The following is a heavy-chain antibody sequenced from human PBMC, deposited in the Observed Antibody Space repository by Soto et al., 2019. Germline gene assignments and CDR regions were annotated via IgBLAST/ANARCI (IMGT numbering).Heavy chain of an antibody. Sequence: GESLKISCKGSGYSFTNYWIAWVRQMPGKGLEYMGIIYPSDSDTRYSPSFQGQVTISADKSISTAYLQWSSLKASDTAIYYCARHGFYGDYSSNYFDPWGQGTLVTGS. D-gene: IGHD4-17*01. CDR2: IYPSDSDT. CDR3: ARHGFYGDYSSNYFDP. CDR1: GYSFTNYW. J-gene: IGHJ5*02. V-gene: IGHV5-51*01.